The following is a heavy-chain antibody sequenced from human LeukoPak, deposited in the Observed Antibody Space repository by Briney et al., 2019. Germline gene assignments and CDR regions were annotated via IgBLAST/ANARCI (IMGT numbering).Heavy chain of an antibody. CDR3: ASSYYDFWSGHYYFDY. D-gene: IGHD3-3*01. CDR1: GGSISSSTYY. J-gene: IGHJ4*02. CDR2: IYYSGST. V-gene: IGHV4-39*01. Sequence: SETLSLTCTVSGGSISSSTYYWGWIRQPPGKGLEWIGSIYYSGSTYYNPSLKSRVTISVDTSKNQFSLKLSSVTAADTAVYYCASSYYDFWSGHYYFDYWGQGTLVTVSS.